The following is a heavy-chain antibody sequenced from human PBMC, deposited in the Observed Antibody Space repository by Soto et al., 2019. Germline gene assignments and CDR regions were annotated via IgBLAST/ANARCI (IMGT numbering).Heavy chain of an antibody. Sequence: QVQLVESGGGVVQPGRSLRLSCAASGFTFSSYGMHWVRQAPGKGLEWVAVIWYDGSNKYYADSVKGRFTISRDNSKNTLYLQMNSLRAEDTAVYYCARAQNLGGYIVSMDVWGQGTTVTVSS. J-gene: IGHJ6*02. D-gene: IGHD6-25*01. CDR3: ARAQNLGGYIVSMDV. CDR1: GFTFSSYG. CDR2: IWYDGSNK. V-gene: IGHV3-33*01.